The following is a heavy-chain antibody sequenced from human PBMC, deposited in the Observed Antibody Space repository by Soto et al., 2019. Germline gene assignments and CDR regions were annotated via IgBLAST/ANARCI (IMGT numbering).Heavy chain of an antibody. CDR1: GVTFSNYA. J-gene: IGHJ4*02. CDR3: AKDRLAGGFDY. V-gene: IGHV3-23*04. D-gene: IGHD3-16*01. CDR2: VSATAGTT. Sequence: DVQLVDSGGGLVQPGGSVRLSCAASGVTFSNYAMSWVRQAPGQGLEWVSLVSATAGTTYYTDSVKSRFTISRDNSRNTVYLQMNGLRADDTAVYYCAKDRLAGGFDYWGQGTLVTVSS.